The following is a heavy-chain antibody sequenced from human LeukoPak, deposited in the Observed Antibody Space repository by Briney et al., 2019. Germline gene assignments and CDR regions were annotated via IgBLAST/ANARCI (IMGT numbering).Heavy chain of an antibody. J-gene: IGHJ3*02. CDR3: ARDRGPGNDAFDI. CDR2: IYYSGST. CDR1: GGSISSYY. Sequence: SETLSLTCTVSGGSISSYYWSWIRQPRGKGLEWIGYIYYSGSTNYNPSLKSRVTISVDTSKNQFSLKLSSVTAADTAVYYCARDRGPGNDAFDIWGQGTMVTVSS. V-gene: IGHV4-59*01. D-gene: IGHD1-14*01.